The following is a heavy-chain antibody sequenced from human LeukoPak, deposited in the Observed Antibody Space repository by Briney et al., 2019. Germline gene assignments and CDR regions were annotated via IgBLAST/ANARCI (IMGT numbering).Heavy chain of an antibody. CDR3: ARDARYFDWLLSRYFDY. J-gene: IGHJ4*02. CDR2: IKQDGSEK. D-gene: IGHD3-9*01. V-gene: IGHV3-7*01. CDR1: GFTFSSYR. Sequence: PGGSLRLSCAASGFTFSSYRMSWVRQAPGKGLEWVANIKQDGSEKYYVDSVKGRFTISRDNAKNSLYLQMNSLRAEDTAVYYCARDARYFDWLLSRYFDYWGQGTLVTVSS.